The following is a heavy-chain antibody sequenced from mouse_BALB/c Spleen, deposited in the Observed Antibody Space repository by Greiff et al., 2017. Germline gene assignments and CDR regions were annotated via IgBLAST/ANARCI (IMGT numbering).Heavy chain of an antibody. D-gene: IGHD1-1*01. Sequence: GGGLVQPKGSLKLSCAASGFTFNTNAMNWVRQAPGKGLEWVARIRSKSNNYATYYADSVKDRFTISRDDSQSMLYLQMNNLKTEDTAMYYCVRDLGKGFAYWGQGTLVTVSA. J-gene: IGHJ3*01. CDR1: GFTFNTNA. V-gene: IGHV10S3*01. CDR3: VRDLGKGFAY. CDR2: IRSKSNNYAT.